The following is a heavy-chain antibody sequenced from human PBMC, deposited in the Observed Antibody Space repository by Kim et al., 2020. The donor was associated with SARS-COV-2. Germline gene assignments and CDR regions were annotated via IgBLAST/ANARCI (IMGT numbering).Heavy chain of an antibody. J-gene: IGHJ4*02. CDR3: ARTGYYYDSTGYYFRYLDS. CDR2: IGTDNDNT. D-gene: IGHD3-22*01. CDR1: GYTFSSYG. Sequence: ASVKVSCKASGYTFSSYGISWVRQAPGQGLEWMGWIGTDNDNTNYAQRLQGRVTMTTDTSTSTAYMELRSLRSDDTAVYYCARTGYYYDSTGYYFRYLDSGGRGTLVTVSS. V-gene: IGHV1-18*01.